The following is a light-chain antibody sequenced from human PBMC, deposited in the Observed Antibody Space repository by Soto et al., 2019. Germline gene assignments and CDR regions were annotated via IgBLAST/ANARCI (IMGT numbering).Light chain of an antibody. Sequence: EILLTQSPGTLSLSPGDRATLPCRASQTISSTYLAWYQQNPGQAPRLLIYDASNRAAGIPARFLCSGAGTECTRPISRLEPEDVEVDYCPQYGSSPWTFRQGTKVDIK. J-gene: IGKJ1*01. V-gene: IGKV3-20*01. CDR1: QTISSTY. CDR2: DAS. CDR3: PQYGSSPWT.